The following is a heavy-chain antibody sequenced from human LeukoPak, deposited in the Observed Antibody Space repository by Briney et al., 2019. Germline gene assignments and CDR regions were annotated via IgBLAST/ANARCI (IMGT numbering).Heavy chain of an antibody. J-gene: IGHJ4*02. D-gene: IGHD5-18*01. CDR1: GGTFSSYA. CDR3: ARESPWIQLWLHSSWFDY. V-gene: IGHV1-69*13. Sequence: SVKVSCKASGGTFSSYAISWVRQAPGQGLEWMGGIIPILGTANYAQKFQGRVTITADESTSTAYMELSSLRSEDTAVYYCARESPWIQLWLHSSWFDYWGQGTLVTVSS. CDR2: IIPILGTA.